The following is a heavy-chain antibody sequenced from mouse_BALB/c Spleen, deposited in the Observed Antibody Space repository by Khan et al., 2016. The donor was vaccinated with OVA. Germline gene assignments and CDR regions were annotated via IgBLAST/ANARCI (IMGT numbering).Heavy chain of an antibody. CDR2: LWGDGST. V-gene: IGHV2-6-7*01. J-gene: IGHJ4*01. Sequence: QVQLKESGPGLVAPSQSLSITCTVSGFSLTGYGVNWVRQPPGKGLEWLGMLWGDGSTDYNSALKSRLNLSKDNSKSQVFLKMNSLQTDDTARYYGARAYYGNYREAMDYWGQGTSGTVSS. CDR3: ARAYYGNYREAMDY. CDR1: GFSLTGYG. D-gene: IGHD2-10*01.